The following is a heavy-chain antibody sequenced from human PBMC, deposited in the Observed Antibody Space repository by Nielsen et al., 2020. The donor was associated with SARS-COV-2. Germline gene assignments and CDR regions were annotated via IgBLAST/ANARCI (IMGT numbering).Heavy chain of an antibody. J-gene: IGHJ6*02. CDR3: ATDHCSGGSCYSYYYGMDV. Sequence: ASVNPSCNVSGSTLTELSMHWARHAPGKGLEWMGGFAPEDGETIHAQTFQGRVTMTEDTSTDTAYMGLSSLRSEDTAVYYCATDHCSGGSCYSYYYGMDVWGQGTTVTVSS. D-gene: IGHD2-15*01. V-gene: IGHV1-24*01. CDR2: FAPEDGET. CDR1: GSTLTELS.